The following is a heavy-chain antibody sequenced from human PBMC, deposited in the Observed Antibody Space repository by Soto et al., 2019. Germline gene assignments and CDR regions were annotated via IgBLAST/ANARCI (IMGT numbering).Heavy chain of an antibody. CDR2: IYKSATT. Sequence: SETLSLTCSVSGDSISNLDYFWAWIRQPPGQALEYIGYIYKSATTYYNPSFESRVAISVATSKSQFSLNVTSVTAADTAVYFCARGRYCLTGRCFPNWFDSWGQGALVTVSS. J-gene: IGHJ5*01. D-gene: IGHD7-27*01. CDR3: ARGRYCLTGRCFPNWFDS. CDR1: GDSISNLDYF. V-gene: IGHV4-30-4*01.